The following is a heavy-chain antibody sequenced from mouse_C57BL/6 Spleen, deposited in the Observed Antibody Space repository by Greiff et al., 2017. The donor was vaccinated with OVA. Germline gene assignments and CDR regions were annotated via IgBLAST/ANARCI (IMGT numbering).Heavy chain of an antibody. CDR3: ARQANWDGYFDY. V-gene: IGHV2-6-1*01. D-gene: IGHD4-1*01. J-gene: IGHJ2*01. CDR2: IWSDGST. Sequence: QVQLKESGPGLVAPSQSLSITCTVSGFSLTSYGVHWVRQPPGKGLEWLVVIWSDGSTPYTSALKSRLSISKDNSKSQVFLKMNSLQTDDTAMYYCARQANWDGYFDYWGQGTTLTVSS. CDR1: GFSLTSYG.